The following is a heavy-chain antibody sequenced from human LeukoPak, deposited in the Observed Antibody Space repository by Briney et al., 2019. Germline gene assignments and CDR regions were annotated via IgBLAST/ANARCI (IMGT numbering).Heavy chain of an antibody. CDR1: GYTFTSYY. Sequence: ASVKVSCKASGYTFTSYYMHWVRQAPGQGLEWMGIINPSGGSTSYAQKFQGRVNMTRDMSTSTVYMELSSLRSEDTAVYYCARESVGATHDYWGQGTLVTVSS. J-gene: IGHJ4*02. CDR2: INPSGGST. D-gene: IGHD1-26*01. CDR3: ARESVGATHDY. V-gene: IGHV1-46*01.